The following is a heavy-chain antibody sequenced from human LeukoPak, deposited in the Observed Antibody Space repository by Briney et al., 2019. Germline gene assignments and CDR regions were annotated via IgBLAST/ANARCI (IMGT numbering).Heavy chain of an antibody. Sequence: PSETLSLTCTVSGGSISSYYWSWIRQPPGKGLEWIGFFYSSGSTNYNPSLKSRVTISVDTSKNQFSLKLRSVTAADTAVYYCARHWGVLNYYYMDVWGKGTTVTVSS. V-gene: IGHV4-59*08. CDR2: FYSSGST. J-gene: IGHJ6*03. CDR3: ARHWGVLNYYYMDV. CDR1: GGSISSYY. D-gene: IGHD3-10*01.